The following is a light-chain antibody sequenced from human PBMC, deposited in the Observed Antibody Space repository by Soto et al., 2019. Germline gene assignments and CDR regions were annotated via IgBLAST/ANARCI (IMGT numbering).Light chain of an antibody. J-gene: IGKJ5*01. CDR1: QDINTY. CDR2: AAS. V-gene: IGKV1-9*01. Sequence: DIQLTQSPSFLSASVGDRVTITCRASQDINTYLAWYQQKPGKAPKLLIFAASTLQNGVPSRFSGSGSGTEFTVTITSLQPEDFATYYCQQRKSYPITFGQWTRLKIK. CDR3: QQRKSYPIT.